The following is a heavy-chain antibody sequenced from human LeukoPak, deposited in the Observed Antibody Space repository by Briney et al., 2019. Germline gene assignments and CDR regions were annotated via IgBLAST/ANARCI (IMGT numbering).Heavy chain of an antibody. J-gene: IGHJ4*02. V-gene: IGHV1-18*01. CDR3: AREGGGYCSSTSCYYRY. CDR2: ISAYNGNT. Sequence: ASVKVSYKASGYTFTSYGISWVRQAPGQGLEWMGWISAYNGNTNYAQKLQGRVTMTTDTSTSTAYMELRSLRSDDTAVYYCAREGGGYCSSTSCYYRYWGQGTLVTVSS. CDR1: GYTFTSYG. D-gene: IGHD2-2*01.